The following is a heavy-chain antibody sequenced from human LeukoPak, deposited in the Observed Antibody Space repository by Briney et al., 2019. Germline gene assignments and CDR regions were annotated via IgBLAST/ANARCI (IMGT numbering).Heavy chain of an antibody. V-gene: IGHV1-46*01. Sequence: GASVKVSCKASGYTFTSYYMHWVRQAPGQGLEWMGIINPSGGSTSYAQKFQGRVTMTRDTSTSTVYMELSSLRSEDTAVYYCAREKYGNYYDSSGYYPPYYYYYGMDVWGQGTTVTVSS. D-gene: IGHD3-22*01. CDR3: AREKYGNYYDSSGYYPPYYYYYGMDV. CDR1: GYTFTSYY. J-gene: IGHJ6*02. CDR2: INPSGGST.